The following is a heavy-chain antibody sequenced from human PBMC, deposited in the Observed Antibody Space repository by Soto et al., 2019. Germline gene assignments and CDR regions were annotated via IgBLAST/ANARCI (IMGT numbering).Heavy chain of an antibody. V-gene: IGHV1-69*01. CDR3: ATGGHNDGYNFYHGMDV. CDR1: GGIFTNNA. J-gene: IGHJ6*02. CDR2: DIPLFDTA. D-gene: IGHD5-18*01. Sequence: QVQVVQSGAEVKKPGSSVKVSCKVSGGIFTNNAISWVRQAPGQGLEWLGGDIPLFDTAYYAQIFRGRLRISADGATTTAYMELSCLKSADTAVYSCATGGHNDGYNFYHGMDVWGQWTTVTVSS.